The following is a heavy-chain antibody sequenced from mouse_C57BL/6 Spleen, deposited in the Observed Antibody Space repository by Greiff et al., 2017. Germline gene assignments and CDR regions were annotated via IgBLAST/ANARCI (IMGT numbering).Heavy chain of an antibody. CDR1: GYTFTDYY. V-gene: IGHV1-26*01. Sequence: VQLQQPGPELVKPGASVKISCKASGYTFTDYYMHWVKQSPGKSLEWIGDINPNNGGTSYNQKFKGKATLTVDKSSSTAYMELRSLTSEDSAVYYCSRGGDYHAWFAYWGQGTLVTVSA. D-gene: IGHD1-1*02. J-gene: IGHJ3*01. CDR3: SRGGDYHAWFAY. CDR2: INPNNGGT.